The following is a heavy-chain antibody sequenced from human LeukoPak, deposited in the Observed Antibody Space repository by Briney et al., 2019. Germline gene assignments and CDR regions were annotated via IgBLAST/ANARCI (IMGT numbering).Heavy chain of an antibody. J-gene: IGHJ4*02. V-gene: IGHV4-59*08. Sequence: SDTLSLTCTVSGGSISSYYWSWIRQPPGKGLEWMGYVYYSGSTNYNPSIKSRATISVDKSKNQFSLKLSSVTAADKAVYYCARHGTHYDLWIDYWGQGNLVTVSS. CDR3: ARHGTHYDLWIDY. CDR2: VYYSGST. D-gene: IGHD3-3*01. CDR1: GGSISSYY.